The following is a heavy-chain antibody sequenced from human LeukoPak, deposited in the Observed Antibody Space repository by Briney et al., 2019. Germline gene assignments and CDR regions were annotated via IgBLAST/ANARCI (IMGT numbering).Heavy chain of an antibody. CDR2: INHSGST. V-gene: IGHV4-34*01. Sequence: SETLSLTCVVNGESFSGYYWSWIRQPPGKGLEWIGEINHSGSTHYNPSLKSRVIISVDTSKNQFSLKLSSVTAADTAIYYCARGDILTGYYSPSYHYGMDVWGQGTTVTVSS. D-gene: IGHD3-9*01. J-gene: IGHJ6*02. CDR3: ARGDILTGYYSPSYHYGMDV. CDR1: GESFSGYY.